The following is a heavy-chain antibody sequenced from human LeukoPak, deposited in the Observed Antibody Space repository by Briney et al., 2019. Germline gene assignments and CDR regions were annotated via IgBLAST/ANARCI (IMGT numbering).Heavy chain of an antibody. J-gene: IGHJ6*03. CDR2: IKQDGSEK. V-gene: IGHV3-7*03. CDR1: GFTFSSYW. Sequence: PGGSLRLSCAASGFTFSSYWMSWVRQAPGKGLEWVANIKQDGSEKYYVDSVKGRSTISRDNAKNSLYLQMNSLRAEDAALYHCARVLRLERPYYYYYMDVWGKGTTVTISS. D-gene: IGHD1-1*01. CDR3: ARVLRLERPYYYYYMDV.